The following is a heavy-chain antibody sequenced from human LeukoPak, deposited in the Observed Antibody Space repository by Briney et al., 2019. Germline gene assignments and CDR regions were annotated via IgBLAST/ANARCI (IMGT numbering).Heavy chain of an antibody. CDR1: GGSISGYY. Sequence: PSETLSLTCTVSGGSISGYYWSWIRQHPGKGLEWIGYIYYSGSTYYNPSLKSRVTISVDTSKNQFSLKLSSVTAADTAVYYCARADLYYYGSGSYLRYWGQGTLVTVSS. D-gene: IGHD3-10*01. CDR2: IYYSGST. CDR3: ARADLYYYGSGSYLRY. J-gene: IGHJ4*02. V-gene: IGHV4-31*03.